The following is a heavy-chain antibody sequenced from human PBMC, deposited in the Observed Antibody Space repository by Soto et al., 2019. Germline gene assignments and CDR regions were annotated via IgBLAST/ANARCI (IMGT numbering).Heavy chain of an antibody. J-gene: IGHJ6*02. CDR3: ARGRRMTMVRGVIRSAWDGMDV. CDR1: GGSFSGYY. V-gene: IGHV4-34*01. Sequence: PSETLSLTCAVYGGSFSGYYWSWIRQPPGKGLEWIGEINHSGSTNYNPSLKSRVTISVDTSKNQFSLKLNSVTAADTAVYYCARGRRMTMVRGVIRSAWDGMDVWGQGTTVT. CDR2: INHSGST. D-gene: IGHD3-10*01.